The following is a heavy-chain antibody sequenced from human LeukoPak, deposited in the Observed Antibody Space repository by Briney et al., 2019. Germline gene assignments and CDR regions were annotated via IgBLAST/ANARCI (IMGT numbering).Heavy chain of an antibody. V-gene: IGHV3-7*01. CDR1: GFTFSSYW. D-gene: IGHD4-23*01. CDR3: ARDQEFGGNSQHNWFDP. Sequence: GGSLRLSCAASGFTFSSYWMSWVRQAPGKGLEWVANIKQDGSEKYYVDSVKGRLTISRDNAKNSLYLQMNSLRAEDTAVYYCARDQEFGGNSQHNWFDPWGQGTLVTVSS. CDR2: IKQDGSEK. J-gene: IGHJ5*02.